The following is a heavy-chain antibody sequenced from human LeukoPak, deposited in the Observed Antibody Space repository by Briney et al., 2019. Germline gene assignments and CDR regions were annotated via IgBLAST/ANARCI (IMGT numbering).Heavy chain of an antibody. Sequence: GGSLRLSCAASGFTLSNYWMSWVRQAPGKGLEWVANIKQDGSEKYYVDSVKGRFAISRDNAKNSLYLQMNSLRAEDTAVYYCARRPGSPDYWGQGTLVTVSS. CDR2: IKQDGSEK. CDR1: GFTLSNYW. J-gene: IGHJ4*02. V-gene: IGHV3-7*01. CDR3: ARRPGSPDY. D-gene: IGHD3-10*01.